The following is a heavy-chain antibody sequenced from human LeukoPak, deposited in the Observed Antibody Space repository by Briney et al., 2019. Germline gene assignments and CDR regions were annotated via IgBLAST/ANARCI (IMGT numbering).Heavy chain of an antibody. J-gene: IGHJ3*02. CDR1: GYTFTGYY. V-gene: IGHV1-2*04. CDR3: ARDRSSGSYYDATDAFDI. Sequence: ASVKVSSKASGYTFTGYYMHWVRQAPGQGLEWMGWINPNSGGTNYAQKFQGWVTMTRDTSISTAYMELSRLRSDDTAVYYCARDRSSGSYYDATDAFDIWGQGTMVTVSS. D-gene: IGHD1-26*01. CDR2: INPNSGGT.